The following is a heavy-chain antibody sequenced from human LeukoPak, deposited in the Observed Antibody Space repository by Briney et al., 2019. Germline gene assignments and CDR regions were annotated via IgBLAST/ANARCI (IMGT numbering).Heavy chain of an antibody. CDR1: GDSISSYC. V-gene: IGHV4-59*01. Sequence: SETLSLTCTVSGDSISSYCWSWIRQPPEKGLEWIGCIYYSGSTNYNPSLKSRVTISVGTSKNQFSLKLSSVTAADTAVYFCARDSLRPIWGEGTMVTVSS. CDR3: ARDSLRPI. D-gene: IGHD3-16*01. J-gene: IGHJ3*02. CDR2: IYYSGST.